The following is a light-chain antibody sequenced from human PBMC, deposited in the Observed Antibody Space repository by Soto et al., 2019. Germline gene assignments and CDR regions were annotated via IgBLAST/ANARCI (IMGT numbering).Light chain of an antibody. Sequence: EIVMTQSPATLSVSPGERATLYCRASQSVGSHLAWYQQKPGQAPRLLIYGAFTRATGVPARFSGHGSGTQFTLTLSSLQSEDFAVYYCQQYIDWPQTFGQGTKVDIK. J-gene: IGKJ1*01. V-gene: IGKV3-15*01. CDR1: QSVGSH. CDR3: QQYIDWPQT. CDR2: GAF.